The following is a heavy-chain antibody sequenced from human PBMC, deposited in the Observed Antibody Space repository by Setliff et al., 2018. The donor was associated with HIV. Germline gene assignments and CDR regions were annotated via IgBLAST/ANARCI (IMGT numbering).Heavy chain of an antibody. J-gene: IGHJ4*02. V-gene: IGHV4-38-2*01. D-gene: IGHD6-13*01. CDR1: GFTFKNAW. CDR3: ARTYSSNWYIDY. Sequence: GSLRLSCAASGFTFKNAWMSWVRQAPGKGLEWIGSIYHSGSTYDSPSLKSRVTISVDTSKNQFSLKLSSVTAADTAIYYCARTYSSNWYIDYWGQGTLVTVSS. CDR2: IYHSGST.